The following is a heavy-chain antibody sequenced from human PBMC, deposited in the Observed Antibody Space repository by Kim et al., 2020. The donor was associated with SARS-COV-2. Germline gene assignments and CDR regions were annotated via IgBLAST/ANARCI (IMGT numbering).Heavy chain of an antibody. CDR1: GGSISSSSYY. Sequence: SETLSLTCTVSGGSISSSSYYWGWIRQPPGKGLEWIGSIYYSGSTYYNPSLKSRFTISVDTSKNQFSLKLSSVTAADTAVYYCARQGVLRYFDWTYYYYGMDVWGQGTTVTVSS. J-gene: IGHJ6*02. D-gene: IGHD3-9*01. CDR3: ARQGVLRYFDWTYYYYGMDV. CDR2: IYYSGST. V-gene: IGHV4-39*01.